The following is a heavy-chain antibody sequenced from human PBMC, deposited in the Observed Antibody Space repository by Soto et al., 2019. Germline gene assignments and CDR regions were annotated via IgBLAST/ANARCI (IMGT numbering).Heavy chain of an antibody. CDR1: GFTFSNYW. Sequence: PGGSLRLSCAASGFTFSNYWMSWVRQAPGQGLEWVANIKQDGSEKYYVDSLKGRFTISRDNAKNSLYLQMNSLRAEDTAVYFWASGRPPIDLWGREPLVTVSS. D-gene: IGHD2-15*01. V-gene: IGHV3-7*01. J-gene: IGHJ4*02. CDR2: IKQDGSEK. CDR3: ASGRPPIDL.